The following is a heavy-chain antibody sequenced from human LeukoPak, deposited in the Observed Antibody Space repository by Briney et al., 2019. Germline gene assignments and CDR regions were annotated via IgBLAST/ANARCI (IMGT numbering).Heavy chain of an antibody. D-gene: IGHD4-17*01. V-gene: IGHV4-4*07. Sequence: SETLSLTCTVSGGSISSSYWSWIRQPAGKGLEWIGRIYTSGSTNYNPSLKSRVTMSVDTSKNQFSLKLSSVTAADTAVYYCARDATVSYYYYYMDVWGKGTTVTVSS. CDR1: GGSISSSY. CDR2: IYTSGST. CDR3: ARDATVSYYYYYMDV. J-gene: IGHJ6*03.